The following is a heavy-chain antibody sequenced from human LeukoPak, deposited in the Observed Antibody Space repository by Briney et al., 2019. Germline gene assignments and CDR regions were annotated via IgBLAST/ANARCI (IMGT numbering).Heavy chain of an antibody. J-gene: IGHJ6*02. V-gene: IGHV3-23*01. CDR3: AKGIYYYYGMDV. CDR2: ISGSGGST. Sequence: SGGSLRLSCAASGFTFSSYAMSWVRQAPGKGLEWVSAISGSGGSTYYADSVKGRFTISRDNSKNTLYLQMNSLRADDTAVYYCAKGIYYYYGMDVWGQGTTVTVSS. CDR1: GFTFSSYA.